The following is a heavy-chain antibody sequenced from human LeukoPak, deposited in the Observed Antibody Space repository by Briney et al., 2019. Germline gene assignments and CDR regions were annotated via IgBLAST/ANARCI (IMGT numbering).Heavy chain of an antibody. CDR1: GGTFSSYA. CDR2: IIPILGIA. J-gene: IGHJ6*02. Sequence: ASVKVSRKASGGTFSSYAISWVRQAPGQGLEWMGRIIPILGIANYAQKFQGRVTITADKSTSTAYMELSSLRSEDTAVYYCARESDIVVVVAAMGGYYGMDVWGQGTTVTVSS. V-gene: IGHV1-69*04. D-gene: IGHD2-15*01. CDR3: ARESDIVVVVAAMGGYYGMDV.